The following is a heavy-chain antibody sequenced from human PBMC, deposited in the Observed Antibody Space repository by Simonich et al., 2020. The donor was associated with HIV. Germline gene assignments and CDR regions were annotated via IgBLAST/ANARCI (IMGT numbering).Heavy chain of an antibody. CDR1: GFTFDDYA. D-gene: IGHD3-10*01. CDR3: AKDKGAYYGSGSPVY. V-gene: IGHV3-9*01. CDR2: IIRNSGSI. Sequence: EVQLVESGGGLVQPGRSLRLSCAASGFTFDDYAMHWVRQASGKGLELASGIIRNSGSIGYADSVKGRFTISSDNAKNSLDLQMNSLRAEDTALYYCAKDKGAYYGSGSPVYWGQGTLVTVSS. J-gene: IGHJ4*02.